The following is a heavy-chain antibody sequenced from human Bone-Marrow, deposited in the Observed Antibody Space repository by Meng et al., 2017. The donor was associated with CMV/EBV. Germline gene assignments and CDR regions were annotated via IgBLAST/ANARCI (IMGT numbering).Heavy chain of an antibody. Sequence: GESLKISCAASGFTFSSYWMSWVRQAPGKGLEWVANIKQDGSEKYYVDSVKGRFTISRDNAKNSLYLQMNSLRAEDTAVYYCARDLERGLPDYWGQGTLVTFSS. CDR1: GFTFSSYW. CDR2: IKQDGSEK. V-gene: IGHV3-7*01. J-gene: IGHJ4*02. CDR3: ARDLERGLPDY.